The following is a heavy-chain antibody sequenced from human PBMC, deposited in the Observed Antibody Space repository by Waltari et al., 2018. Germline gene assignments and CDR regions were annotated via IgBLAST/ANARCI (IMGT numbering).Heavy chain of an antibody. CDR1: GYTFTYRY. D-gene: IGHD1-26*01. V-gene: IGHV1-45*02. J-gene: IGHJ5*02. Sequence: QMQLVQSGAEVKKTGSSVKVSCKASGYTFTYRYLHWVRQAPGQALEWMGWITPFNGNTNYAQKFQDRVTITRDRSMSTAYMELSSLRSEDTAMYYCARSSEPGHWFDPWGQRTLVTVSS. CDR2: ITPFNGNT. CDR3: ARSSEPGHWFDP.